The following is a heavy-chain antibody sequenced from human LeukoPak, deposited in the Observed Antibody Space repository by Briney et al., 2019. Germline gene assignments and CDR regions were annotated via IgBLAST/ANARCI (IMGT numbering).Heavy chain of an antibody. Sequence: PSETLSLTXTVSGGSISSYYWSWIRQPPGKGLEWIGYIYYSGSTNYNPSPKSRVTISVDTSKNQFSLKLSSVTAADTAVYYCARVSTIFGVVTPWGQRTLVTVSS. CDR1: GGSISSYY. D-gene: IGHD3-3*01. CDR2: IYYSGST. CDR3: ARVSTIFGVVTP. J-gene: IGHJ5*02. V-gene: IGHV4-59*01.